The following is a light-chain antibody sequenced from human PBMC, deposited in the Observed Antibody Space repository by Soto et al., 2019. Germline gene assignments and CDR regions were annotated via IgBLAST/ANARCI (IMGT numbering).Light chain of an antibody. V-gene: IGKV3-20*01. CDR1: QSFTSNY. J-gene: IGKJ1*01. Sequence: EIVLTQSPGTLSLSPGERATLSCRASQSFTSNYLAWYQQKRGQAPRLLIYRASSRATGIPDRFSGSGSGTDFTLTITRLEPEDFAVYYCQQYGSLPRTFGQGTKVEIK. CDR3: QQYGSLPRT. CDR2: RAS.